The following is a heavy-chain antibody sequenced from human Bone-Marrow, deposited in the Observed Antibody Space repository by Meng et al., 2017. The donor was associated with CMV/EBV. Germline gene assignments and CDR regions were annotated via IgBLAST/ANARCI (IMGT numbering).Heavy chain of an antibody. CDR3: AKDRDYSNYYFAY. CDR2: ISYDGSNK. V-gene: IGHV3-30*04. CDR1: GFTFSSYA. Sequence: GESLKISCAASGFTFSSYAMHWVRQAPGKGLEWVALISYDGSNKYYADSVKGRFTISRDNSKNTLYLQMNSLRAEDTAVYYCAKDRDYSNYYFAYWGQGNLVNVAS. J-gene: IGHJ4*02. D-gene: IGHD4-11*01.